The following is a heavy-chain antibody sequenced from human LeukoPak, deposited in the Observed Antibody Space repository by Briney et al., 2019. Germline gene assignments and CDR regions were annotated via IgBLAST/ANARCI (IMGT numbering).Heavy chain of an antibody. Sequence: ASVKVSCKASGYTFTGYYMHWVRQAPGQGLEWMGWINPNSGGTNYAQKFQGRVTITRDTSISTAYMELSRLRSDDTAVYYCARDPVRDCSSTSCYPEENDAFDIWGQGTMVTVSS. CDR3: ARDPVRDCSSTSCYPEENDAFDI. D-gene: IGHD2-2*01. CDR1: GYTFTGYY. CDR2: INPNSGGT. V-gene: IGHV1-2*02. J-gene: IGHJ3*02.